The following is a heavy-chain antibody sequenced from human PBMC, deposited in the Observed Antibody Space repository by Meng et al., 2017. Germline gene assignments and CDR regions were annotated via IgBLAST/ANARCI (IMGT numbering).Heavy chain of an antibody. CDR1: VASGSCNRAV. CDR2: TYYRSKWYN. Sequence: GEVQSAGPGLAKPPETLYPSWTISVASGSCNRAVWNLIRESPSRGLEWLGRTYYRSKWYNDYAVSVKSRITINPDTSKNQFSLQLNSVTPEDTAVYYCARGVVYAISYFDYWGQGTLVTVSS. D-gene: IGHD2-8*02. V-gene: IGHV6-1*01. J-gene: IGHJ4*02. CDR3: ARGVVYAISYFDY.